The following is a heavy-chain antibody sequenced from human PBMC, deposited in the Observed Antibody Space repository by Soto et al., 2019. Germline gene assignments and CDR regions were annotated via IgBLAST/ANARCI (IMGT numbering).Heavy chain of an antibody. Sequence: LRLSCAASGFTFSNYAMSWVRQAPGKGLEWVANIKQDGSEKYYVDSVKGRFTISRDNAKNSLYLQMNSLRAEDTAVYYCARDYYGSGSYYTPYYYYGMDVWGQGTTVTVSS. CDR3: ARDYYGSGSYYTPYYYYGMDV. V-gene: IGHV3-7*01. CDR1: GFTFSNYA. CDR2: IKQDGSEK. D-gene: IGHD3-10*01. J-gene: IGHJ6*02.